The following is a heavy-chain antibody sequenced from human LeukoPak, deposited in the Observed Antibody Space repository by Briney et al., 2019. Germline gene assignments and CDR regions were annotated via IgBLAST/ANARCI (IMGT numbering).Heavy chain of an antibody. CDR2: MNPNSGNS. Sequence: EASVKVSCKASGYTFSSFDINWVRQAPGQGLEWMGWMNPNSGNSGFAQKFQGRVIMTRNTSIATAYMEVTNPRFDDTAVYYCVDPDRWGQGTLVTVSS. CDR3: VDPDR. D-gene: IGHD3-22*01. V-gene: IGHV1-8*01. CDR1: GYTFSSFD. J-gene: IGHJ1*01.